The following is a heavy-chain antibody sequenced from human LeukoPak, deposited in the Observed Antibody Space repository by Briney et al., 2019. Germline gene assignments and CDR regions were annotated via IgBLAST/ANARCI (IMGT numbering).Heavy chain of an antibody. CDR1: GYTFTSYG. J-gene: IGHJ4*02. Sequence: ASVKVSCKASGYTFTSYGISWVRQAPGQGLEWMGWISAYNGNTNYAQKLQGRVTMTTDTSTSTAYMELRSLRSDDTAVYYYARDSIAAAGTLSPKFDYWGQGTLVTVSS. V-gene: IGHV1-18*01. CDR3: ARDSIAAAGTLSPKFDY. CDR2: ISAYNGNT. D-gene: IGHD6-13*01.